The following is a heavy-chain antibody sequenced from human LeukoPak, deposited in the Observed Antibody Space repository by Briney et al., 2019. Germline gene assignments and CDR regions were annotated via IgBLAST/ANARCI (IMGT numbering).Heavy chain of an antibody. D-gene: IGHD2-2*01. V-gene: IGHV3-73*01. CDR3: TRHLEYCSSTSCRPFDP. CDR1: GFTFSGSA. J-gene: IGHJ5*02. CDR2: IRSKANSYAT. Sequence: GGSLRLSCAASGFTFSGSAMHWVRQASGKGLEWVGRIRSKANSYATAYAASVKGGFTISRDDSKNTAYLQMNSLKTEDTAVYYCTRHLEYCSSTSCRPFDPWGQGTLVTVSS.